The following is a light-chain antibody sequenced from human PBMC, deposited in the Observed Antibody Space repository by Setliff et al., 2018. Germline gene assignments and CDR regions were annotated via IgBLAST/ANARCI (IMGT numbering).Light chain of an antibody. V-gene: IGLV2-11*01. CDR3: CSYTGFSYV. CDR2: DVT. CDR1: SRDVGAYNY. J-gene: IGLJ1*01. Sequence: QSALTQPRSVSGSPGQSVTISCTGASRDVGAYNYVSWYQQHPGKVPKLMIYDVTKRPSGAPDRFSGSKSGNTASLTVSGLQAEDEADYYCCSYTGFSYVFGSGTKVTVL.